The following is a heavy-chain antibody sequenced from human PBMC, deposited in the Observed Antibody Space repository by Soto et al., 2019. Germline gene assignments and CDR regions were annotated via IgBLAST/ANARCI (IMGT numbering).Heavy chain of an antibody. J-gene: IGHJ4*02. Sequence: LRLSCAASGFTFSNYGMHWVRQAPGKGLEWVAVIWYDGNNKYYADSVKGRFTISRDNSNNTLYVQMTSLRAEDTAVYYCARGLHSLFDYWGQGTLVTV. CDR1: GFTFSNYG. CDR3: ARGLHSLFDY. V-gene: IGHV3-33*01. CDR2: IWYDGNNK. D-gene: IGHD2-21*01.